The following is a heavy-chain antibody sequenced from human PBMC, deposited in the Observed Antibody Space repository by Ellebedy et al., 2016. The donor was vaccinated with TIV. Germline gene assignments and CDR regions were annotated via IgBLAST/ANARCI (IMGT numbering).Heavy chain of an antibody. V-gene: IGHV1-46*01. J-gene: IGHJ4*02. CDR1: GYTFTAYY. D-gene: IGHD3-16*01. Sequence: ASVKVSCKASGYTFTAYYIHWVRQAPGQGLEYVGIIKPTGDFIRYSQKFQGRVTLTRDTSNNTVYMELNSLRSEDTAVYYCAREITEAYYFDYWGQGTLVTVSS. CDR3: AREITEAYYFDY. CDR2: IKPTGDFI.